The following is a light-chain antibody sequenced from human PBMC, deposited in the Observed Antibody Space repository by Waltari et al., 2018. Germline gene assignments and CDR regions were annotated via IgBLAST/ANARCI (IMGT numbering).Light chain of an antibody. Sequence: SYELTQPPSVSVSPGQTARITCSGDPLPKQYTFWYQQKPGQAPVMVIYKDTERPSGISERLSGSSSGTTATLTISAVQAEDAADYYCKSTDSSGNYVVFGGGTKLTVL. CDR3: KSTDSSGNYVV. CDR2: KDT. V-gene: IGLV3-25*03. CDR1: PLPKQY. J-gene: IGLJ2*01.